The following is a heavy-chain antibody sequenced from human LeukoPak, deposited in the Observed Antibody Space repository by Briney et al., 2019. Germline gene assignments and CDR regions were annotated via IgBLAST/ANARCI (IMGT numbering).Heavy chain of an antibody. J-gene: IGHJ4*02. CDR1: GGSIRTYF. CDR2: ISYSGST. V-gene: IGHV4-59*08. Sequence: PSETLSLTCTVSGGSIRTYFWSWIRQPPGKGLEWIGYISYSGSTNYNPSLKSRVTISVDTSKNQFSLKLSSVTAADTAVYYCASQAYSTTWAADVTVFDYWGRGALVTVSS. D-gene: IGHD6-13*01. CDR3: ASQAYSTTWAADVTVFDY.